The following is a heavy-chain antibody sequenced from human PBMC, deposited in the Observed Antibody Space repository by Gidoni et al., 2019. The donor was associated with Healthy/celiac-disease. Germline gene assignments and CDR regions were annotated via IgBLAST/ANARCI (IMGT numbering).Heavy chain of an antibody. J-gene: IGHJ2*01. D-gene: IGHD6-19*01. CDR3: ARGGMYSSGWYGHWYFDL. Sequence: QVQLKKGGAGLLKPSETVQHTRAVQGGSVRGYDWSWIRQPPGKGLEWIGAINHIGSTNYNPSLKSLVTISVDTSNNHFSLKLGSVTAADTAVYYCARGGMYSSGWYGHWYFDLWGRGTLVTVSS. V-gene: IGHV4-34*01. CDR2: INHIGST. CDR1: GGSVRGYD.